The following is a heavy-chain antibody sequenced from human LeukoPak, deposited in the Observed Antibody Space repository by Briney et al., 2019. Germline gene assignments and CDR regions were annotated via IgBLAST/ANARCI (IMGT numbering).Heavy chain of an antibody. J-gene: IGHJ4*02. V-gene: IGHV3-23*01. CDR3: AKVRLKGYSYGYGY. D-gene: IGHD5-18*01. CDR2: IGNDHKT. Sequence: GGSLRLSCAASGFTFSNYALSWVRLAPGNRLEWVSAIGNDHKTYYADSVKGRFTISRDNSKNTLYLQMNSLRAEDTAVYYCAKVRLKGYSYGYGYWGQGTLVTVSS. CDR1: GFTFSNYA.